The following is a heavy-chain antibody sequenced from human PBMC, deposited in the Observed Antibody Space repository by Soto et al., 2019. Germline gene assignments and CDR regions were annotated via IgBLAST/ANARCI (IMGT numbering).Heavy chain of an antibody. D-gene: IGHD3-3*01. CDR2: IIPIFVTA. CDR3: ASPKFRFWQQLDP. J-gene: IGHJ5*02. V-gene: IGHV1-69*01. CDR1: GGTFSSYA. Sequence: QVQLVQSGAEVKKPGSSVKVSCKASGGTFSSYAISWVRQAPGQGLEWMGGIIPIFVTANYAQKFQGRLTITADESTSRGYMELRSLRSEDTAVCYCASPKFRFWQQLDPWGQGTLVTVS.